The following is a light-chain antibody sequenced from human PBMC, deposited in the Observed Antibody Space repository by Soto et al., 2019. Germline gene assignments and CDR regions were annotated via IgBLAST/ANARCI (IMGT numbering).Light chain of an antibody. Sequence: QSALTQSRSVSGSPGQSVTISCTGTSSDVGGYNYVSWYQLHPGKAPKLMIYDVSRRPSGVPDRFSASKSGNTASLIISGLQAEDEADYYCSSYAGRYIYVFGTGTKLTVL. CDR2: DVS. J-gene: IGLJ1*01. V-gene: IGLV2-11*01. CDR1: SSDVGGYNY. CDR3: SSYAGRYIYV.